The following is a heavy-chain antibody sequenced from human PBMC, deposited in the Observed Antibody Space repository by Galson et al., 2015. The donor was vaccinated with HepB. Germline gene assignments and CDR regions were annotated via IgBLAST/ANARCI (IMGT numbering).Heavy chain of an antibody. CDR3: ARGTRRTRFYSDRPHWEYFQH. CDR2: INHSGST. CDR1: GGSFSGYY. J-gene: IGHJ1*01. D-gene: IGHD3-22*01. V-gene: IGHV4-34*01. Sequence: ETLSLTCGVNGGSFSGYYWSWIRQPPGKGLEWIGEINHSGSTNYNPSLKSRVTISVDTSKNKFSLKLSSVTAADTAVYYCARGTRRTRFYSDRPHWEYFQHWGQGTLVTVST.